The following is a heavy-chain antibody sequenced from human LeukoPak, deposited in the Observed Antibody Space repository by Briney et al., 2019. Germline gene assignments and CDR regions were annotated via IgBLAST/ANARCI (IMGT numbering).Heavy chain of an antibody. J-gene: IGHJ4*02. CDR3: ARDLEVSSLHKEYYFDY. CDR2: SYTSGST. V-gene: IGHV4-4*07. D-gene: IGHD2-2*01. Sequence: SETLSLTCTVSGGSISSYYWSWIRQPAGKGLEWIGRSYTSGSTNYNPSLKSRVTMSVDTSKNQFSLKLSSVTAADTAVYYCARDLEVSSLHKEYYFDYWGQGTLVTVSS. CDR1: GGSISSYY.